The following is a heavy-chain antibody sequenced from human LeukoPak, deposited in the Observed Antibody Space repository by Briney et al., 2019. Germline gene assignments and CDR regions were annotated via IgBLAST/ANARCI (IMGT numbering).Heavy chain of an antibody. V-gene: IGHV4-38-2*02. CDR1: DYSIRSGYY. Sequence: SETLSLTCTVSDYSIRSGYYWGWIRQPPGKGPEWIGSIHHSGSTHYNPSLKSRVTIVVDTSKNQFSLKLTSVTAADTAVYYCARYNILTGSDYWGQGILVTVSS. CDR3: ARYNILTGSDY. D-gene: IGHD3-9*01. CDR2: IHHSGST. J-gene: IGHJ4*02.